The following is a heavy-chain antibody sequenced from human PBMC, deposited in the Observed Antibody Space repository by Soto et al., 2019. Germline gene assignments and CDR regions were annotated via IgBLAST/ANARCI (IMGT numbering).Heavy chain of an antibody. CDR2: IYYSGTT. J-gene: IGHJ4*02. D-gene: IGHD1-26*01. V-gene: IGHV4-28*01. CDR3: ARREIQGPIDY. Sequence: SETLSLTCAVSGSSISSSNWWGWIRQPPGKGLEWIGYIYYSGTTYYNPSLKSRVTMSVDASKNQFSLKLTSVTAVDTAVYYCARREIQGPIDYWGQGTLVTVSS. CDR1: GSSISSSNW.